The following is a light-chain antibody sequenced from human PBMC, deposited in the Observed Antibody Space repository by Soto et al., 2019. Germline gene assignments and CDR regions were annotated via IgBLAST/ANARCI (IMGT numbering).Light chain of an antibody. V-gene: IGKV3-20*01. J-gene: IGKJ3*01. CDR3: HQTEISPLT. Sequence: EVVLTQFPGTLSLSPGERATLSCRASQSLHSNFLVWYQQKPGQAPRLLISRASRRATGIPDRFSGRGSGTDFTLTISRRDPEDCAVYYCHQTEISPLTIGPGAKVDTK. CDR2: RAS. CDR1: QSLHSNF.